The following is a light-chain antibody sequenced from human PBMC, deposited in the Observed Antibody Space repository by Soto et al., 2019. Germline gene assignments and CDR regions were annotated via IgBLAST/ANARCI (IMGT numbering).Light chain of an antibody. CDR3: QQYGSSPRT. Sequence: EIVLTQSPGTLSLSPGERATLSCRASQSVSSSLLAWYQQKPGQAPRLLIYGASSRATGIPDRFRGSGSGTAFTLIISRLEPEDFAVYYCQQYGSSPRTFGQGTKVEIK. V-gene: IGKV3-20*01. CDR2: GAS. J-gene: IGKJ1*01. CDR1: QSVSSSL.